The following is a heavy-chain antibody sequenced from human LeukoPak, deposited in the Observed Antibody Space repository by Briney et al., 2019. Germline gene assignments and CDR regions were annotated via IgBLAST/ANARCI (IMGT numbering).Heavy chain of an antibody. D-gene: IGHD1-14*01. Sequence: GGSLRLSCAASGFTFSSYSMNWVRQAPGKGLEWVSHTSSSSTTIYYADSVNGRFTISRDNDKNSLYLQMSSLGAEDTAVYYCARAGTGTYYYYLDVWGKGTTVTVSS. J-gene: IGHJ6*03. CDR2: TSSSSTTI. V-gene: IGHV3-48*01. CDR3: ARAGTGTYYYYLDV. CDR1: GFTFSSYS.